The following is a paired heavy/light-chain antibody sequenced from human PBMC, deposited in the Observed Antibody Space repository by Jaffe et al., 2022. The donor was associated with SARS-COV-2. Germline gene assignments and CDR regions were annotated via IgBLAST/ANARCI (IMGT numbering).Light chain of an antibody. V-gene: IGKV4-1*01. CDR3: QQYYSTMYT. J-gene: IGKJ2*01. Sequence: DIVMTQSPDSLAVSLGERATINCKSSRSLLYTSNNQNYLAWYQQKPGQPPRLLIYWASTRESGVPDRFSGSGSGTDFTLTISRLQAEDVAVYYCQQYYSTMYTFGQGTKLEIK. CDR1: RSLLYTSNNQNY. CDR2: WAS.
Heavy chain of an antibody. CDR2: IIPIFDTT. V-gene: IGHV1-69*01. Sequence: QVQLVQSGAEVKKPGSSVKVSCKASGGTFSDYAISWVRQAPGQGLEWMGGIIPIFDTTNYAQKFQGRVTITADESTDTAYMKLSSLRSEDTAVYFCAKSLYYGSASTTYYYNYMDVWGKGTTVIVSS. CDR3: AKSLYYGSASTTYYYNYMDV. J-gene: IGHJ6*03. CDR1: GGTFSDYA. D-gene: IGHD3-10*01.